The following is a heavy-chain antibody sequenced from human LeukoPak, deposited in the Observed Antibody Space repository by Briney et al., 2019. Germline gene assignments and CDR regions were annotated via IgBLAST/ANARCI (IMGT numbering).Heavy chain of an antibody. CDR3: ARLSWGVWFDP. D-gene: IGHD7-27*01. V-gene: IGHV4-38-2*02. CDR2: IYHSGTT. CDR1: SYSISSGYH. J-gene: IGHJ5*02. Sequence: SETLSLTCTVSSYSISSGYHWAWIRQPPGKGLEWIATIYHSGTTSYNPSLQSRVTISVDTSTNQFSLKLSSVTAADTAVYYCARLSWGVWFDPWGQGTLVTVSS.